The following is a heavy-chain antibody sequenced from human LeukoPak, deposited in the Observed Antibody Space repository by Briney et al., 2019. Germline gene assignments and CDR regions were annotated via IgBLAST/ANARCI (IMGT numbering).Heavy chain of an antibody. CDR3: ATMRRDIVVVPAPYFDY. CDR1: GFTFSSYW. V-gene: IGHV3-7*01. CDR2: IKQDGSEK. D-gene: IGHD2-2*01. J-gene: IGHJ4*02. Sequence: PGGSLRLSCAASGFTFSSYWMSWVRQAPGKGLEWVANIKQDGSEKYYVDSVKGRFTISRDNAKNSLYLQMNSLRAEDTAVYYCATMRRDIVVVPAPYFDYWGQGTLVTVSS.